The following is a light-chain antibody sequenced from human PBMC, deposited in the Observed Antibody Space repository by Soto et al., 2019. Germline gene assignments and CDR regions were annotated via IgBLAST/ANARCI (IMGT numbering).Light chain of an antibody. CDR2: AAS. CDR1: QSISTY. Sequence: DIQMTQSPSSLSASVGDRVTIRCRASQSISTYLNWYRQKPGKAPEHLIYAASSLQSGVPSRFSGSGSGTDFTLTISYLQPEDFSSDYCQQSYSSPYTCGQGTEPDI. CDR3: QQSYSSPYT. J-gene: IGKJ2*01. V-gene: IGKV1-39*01.